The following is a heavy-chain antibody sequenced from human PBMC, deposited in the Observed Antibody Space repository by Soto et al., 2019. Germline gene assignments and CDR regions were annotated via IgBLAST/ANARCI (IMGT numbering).Heavy chain of an antibody. CDR2: INPDSGTP. Sequence: ASVKVSCKASGFSFTGYYIHWVRQAPGQGLEWMGWINPDSGTPYYAQKFKGRVTMTRDTSLGTAYLVLNRLEYDDTAVYYCARSDDLWGPGTLVTVSS. V-gene: IGHV1-2*02. J-gene: IGHJ4*02. CDR3: ARSDDL. CDR1: GFSFTGYY.